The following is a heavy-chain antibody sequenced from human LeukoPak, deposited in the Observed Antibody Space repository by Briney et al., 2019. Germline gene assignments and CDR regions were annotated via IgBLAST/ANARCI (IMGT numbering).Heavy chain of an antibody. J-gene: IGHJ6*02. CDR3: ARNNGMDV. CDR2: ISTAGTTV. V-gene: IGHV3-48*04. Sequence: GGSLRLSCAASGFTFSGYSLNWVRQAPGKGLEWISYISTAGTTVYYADSVKGRFAISRDNAKNSLYLQMNSLRAEDTALYHCARNNGMDVWGQGTTVIVSS. CDR1: GFTFSGYS.